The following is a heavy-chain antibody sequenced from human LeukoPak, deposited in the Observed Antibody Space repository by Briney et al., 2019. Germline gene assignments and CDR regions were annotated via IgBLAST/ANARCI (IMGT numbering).Heavy chain of an antibody. CDR3: ATGPPLGPGF. V-gene: IGHV4-39*01. Sequence: SETLSLTCTVSGGSISGSGYYWAWIRQPPEKGLEWIGSIYYSGTTYFNPSLKSRITISIDTSKNQFSLKLTSVTAADTAVNYCATGPPLGPGFWGQGTPVTVSS. CDR2: IYYSGTT. CDR1: GGSISGSGYY. D-gene: IGHD7-27*01. J-gene: IGHJ4*02.